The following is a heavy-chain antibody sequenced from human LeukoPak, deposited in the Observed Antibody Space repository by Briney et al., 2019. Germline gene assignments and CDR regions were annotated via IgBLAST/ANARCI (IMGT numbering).Heavy chain of an antibody. CDR2: ISAYNGNT. Sequence: ASVTVSCKASGYTFTSYGISWVRQAPGRGLEWMGWISAYNGNTNYAQKLQGRVTMTTDTSTSTAYMELRSLRSDDTAVYYCAREDTVTTGYNWFDPWGQGTLVTVSS. CDR1: GYTFTSYG. V-gene: IGHV1-18*01. D-gene: IGHD4-17*01. CDR3: AREDTVTTGYNWFDP. J-gene: IGHJ5*02.